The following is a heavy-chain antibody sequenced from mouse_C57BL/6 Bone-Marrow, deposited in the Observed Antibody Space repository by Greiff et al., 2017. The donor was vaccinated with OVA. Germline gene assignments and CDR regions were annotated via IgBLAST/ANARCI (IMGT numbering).Heavy chain of an antibody. CDR2: IYPGGGST. V-gene: IGHV1-55*01. J-gene: IGHJ2*01. CDR3: AIERFYDNYDALDY. D-gene: IGHD2-3*01. Sequence: QVQLQQPGAELVKPGASVKVSCKASGYAFTSYWITWVKQRPGQGLEWIGDIYPGGGSTNYNEKFKSKATLTVDTSSSTAYMHLTSLTSEDSAVYDCAIERFYDNYDALDYWGQGTTLTVSS. CDR1: GYAFTSYW.